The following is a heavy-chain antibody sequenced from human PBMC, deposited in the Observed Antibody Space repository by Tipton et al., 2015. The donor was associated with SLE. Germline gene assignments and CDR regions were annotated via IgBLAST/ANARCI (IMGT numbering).Heavy chain of an antibody. J-gene: IGHJ3*02. Sequence: QLVQSGAEVKKPGASVKVSCKASGYTFTSYDINWVRQATGQGLEWMGWINPNSGNTGSAQKFQGRVTITRNNSISTAYMELSSLRSEDTAVYYCARGMEVVDAFDMWGQGTMVTVSS. CDR2: INPNSGNT. CDR1: GYTFTSYD. V-gene: IGHV1-8*03. CDR3: ARGMEVVDAFDM. D-gene: IGHD2-15*01.